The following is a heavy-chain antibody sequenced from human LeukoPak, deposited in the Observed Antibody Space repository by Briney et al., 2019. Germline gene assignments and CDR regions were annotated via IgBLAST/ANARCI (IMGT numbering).Heavy chain of an antibody. CDR3: ARDNPYYDILTGADAFDI. CDR1: GGSMSSYY. J-gene: IGHJ3*02. D-gene: IGHD3-9*01. Sequence: SETLSLTCTVSGGSMSSYYWSWIRQHPGKGLEWIGYIYYSGSTYYNPSLKSRVTISVDTSKNQFSLKLSSVTAADTAVYYCARDNPYYDILTGADAFDIWGQGTMVTVSS. V-gene: IGHV4-59*06. CDR2: IYYSGST.